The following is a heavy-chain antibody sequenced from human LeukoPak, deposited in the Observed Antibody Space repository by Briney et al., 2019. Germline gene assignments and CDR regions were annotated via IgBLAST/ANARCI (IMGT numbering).Heavy chain of an antibody. V-gene: IGHV4-34*01. CDR3: ARGLHGRDGYNYDFDY. J-gene: IGHJ4*02. CDR2: INHSGST. CDR1: GGSFSGYY. Sequence: PSETLSLTCAVYGGSFSGYYWSWIRQPPGKGLEWIGEINHSGSTNYNPSLKSRVTISVDTSKNQFSLKLSSVTAADTAVYYCARGLHGRDGYNYDFDYWGQGTLVTVSS. D-gene: IGHD5-12*01.